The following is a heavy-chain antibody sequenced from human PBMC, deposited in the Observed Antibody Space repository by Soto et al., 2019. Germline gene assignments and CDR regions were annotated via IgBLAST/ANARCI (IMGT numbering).Heavy chain of an antibody. CDR2: IDPSDSQT. CDR3: ARFRAPRRQLISMSFHL. D-gene: IGHD6-13*01. Sequence: PGESLKISCKGSGYSFAGYWITWVRQKPGKGLEWMGRIDPSDSQTYYSPSFRGHVTISVTKSITTVFLQWSSLRASDTAMYYCARFRAPRRQLISMSFHLWGLGTLVTVS. J-gene: IGHJ3*01. CDR1: GYSFAGYW. V-gene: IGHV5-10-1*01.